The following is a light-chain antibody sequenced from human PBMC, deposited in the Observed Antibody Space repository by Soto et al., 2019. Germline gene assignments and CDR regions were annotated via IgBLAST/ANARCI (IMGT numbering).Light chain of an antibody. J-gene: IGLJ2*01. CDR1: SSDVGSYNY. Sequence: QSALTQPASVSGSPGQSITNSCTGTSSDVGSYNYVSWYQQHPGKAPKLMIYDVSNRPSGVSNRFSGSKSGNTASLTISGLQAEDEADYYCSSYTSSSTLVFGGVTKLTVL. CDR3: SSYTSSSTLV. V-gene: IGLV2-14*03. CDR2: DVS.